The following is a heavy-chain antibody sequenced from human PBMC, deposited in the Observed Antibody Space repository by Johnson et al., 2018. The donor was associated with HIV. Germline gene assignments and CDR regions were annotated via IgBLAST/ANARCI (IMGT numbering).Heavy chain of an antibody. Sequence: MQLVESGGGLVQPGGSLRLSCAASGFTVSSNYITWVRQAPGKGLEWVSVIYSGGSTYYADSVKGRFTISRDNSKNTLYLQMNSLRAEDTAVYYCAKEGRYVEGAFDIWGQGTMVTVSS. J-gene: IGHJ3*02. CDR1: GFTVSSNY. CDR3: AKEGRYVEGAFDI. CDR2: IYSGGST. V-gene: IGHV3-66*01. D-gene: IGHD5-12*01.